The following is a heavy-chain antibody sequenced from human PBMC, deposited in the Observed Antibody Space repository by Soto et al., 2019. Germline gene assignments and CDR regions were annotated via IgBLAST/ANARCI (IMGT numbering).Heavy chain of an antibody. J-gene: IGHJ4*02. Sequence: QVQLVQSGTELKKPGSSVKVSCKASGGTFRSYGISWVRQAPGQGLEWMGGIIPMFNTTNYAKRFQGRVTITADKSTSTAYMELNSLTSEDTAVYYCARDHEMATITDFVYWGQGTLVTVSS. D-gene: IGHD5-12*01. CDR2: IIPMFNTT. CDR3: ARDHEMATITDFVY. V-gene: IGHV1-69*06. CDR1: GGTFRSYG.